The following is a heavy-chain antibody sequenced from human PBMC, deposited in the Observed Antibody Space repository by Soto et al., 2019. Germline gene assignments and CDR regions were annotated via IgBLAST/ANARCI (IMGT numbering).Heavy chain of an antibody. V-gene: IGHV3-23*01. J-gene: IGHJ4*02. CDR2: ISGSGGST. CDR1: GFTFSSYA. D-gene: IGHD3-10*01. CDR3: ARTQGGSGSYYNY. Sequence: GGSLRLSCAASGFTFSSYAMSWVRQAPGKGLEWVSAISGSGGSTYYADSVKGRFTISRDNSKNTLYLQMNSLRAEDTAVYYCARTQGGSGSYYNYWGQGTLVTVSS.